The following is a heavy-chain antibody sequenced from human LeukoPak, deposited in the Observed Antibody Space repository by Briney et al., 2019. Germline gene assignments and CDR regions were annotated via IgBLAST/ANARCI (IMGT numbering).Heavy chain of an antibody. D-gene: IGHD3-16*01. V-gene: IGHV3-23*01. CDR2: VVGSGHVT. CDR1: GVTFSSYA. CDR3: AKSSYIASHIYLEF. Sequence: GGSLRLSCAASGVTFSSYAMSWVRQAPGKGPEWVSTVVGSGHVTYYADSVRGRFTISRDNSKNTVYLHMSSLRAEDTAVYYCAKSSYIASHIYLEFWGQGILVTVSS. J-gene: IGHJ4*02.